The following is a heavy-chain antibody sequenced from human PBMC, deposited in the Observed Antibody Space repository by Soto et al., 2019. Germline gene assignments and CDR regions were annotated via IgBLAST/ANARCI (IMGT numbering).Heavy chain of an antibody. CDR2: ISSSSSYI. CDR1: GFAFSTYS. J-gene: IGHJ4*02. D-gene: IGHD6-19*01. Sequence: PGGSLRLSCATSGFAFSTYSMNWVRQAPGKGLEWVSSISSSSSYIYFADSVKGRFTISRDNAKNSLYLQMNSLRAEDTAVYFCARGYSSGPSDYWGQGTLVTVSS. V-gene: IGHV3-21*01. CDR3: ARGYSSGPSDY.